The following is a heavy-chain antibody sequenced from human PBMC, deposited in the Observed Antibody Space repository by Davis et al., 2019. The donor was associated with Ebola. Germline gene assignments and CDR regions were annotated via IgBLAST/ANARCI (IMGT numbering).Heavy chain of an antibody. CDR2: ISAYNGNT. J-gene: IGHJ5*02. CDR1: GYTFTSYG. Sequence: ASVKVSCKASGYTFTSYGISWVRQAPGQGLEWMGWISAYNGNTNYAQKLQGRVTMTTDTSTSTAYMELSSLRSEDTAVYYCARTYRAMVQGVINWFDPWGQGTLVTVSS. D-gene: IGHD3-10*01. V-gene: IGHV1-18*01. CDR3: ARTYRAMVQGVINWFDP.